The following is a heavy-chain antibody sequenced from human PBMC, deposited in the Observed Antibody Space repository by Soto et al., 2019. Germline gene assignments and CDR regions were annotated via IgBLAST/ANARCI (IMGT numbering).Heavy chain of an antibody. J-gene: IGHJ4*02. CDR2: IYWDDDK. Sequence: SGPTLVNPAQTLTLTCDFSGFSLSTYDMGVAWIRQPPGKALEWLALIYWDDDKRYSPSLKDRLAISKDTSSNQVVLTITNMDPGDTATYFCAHAGDYDLLTFDHWGPGTLVTVSS. D-gene: IGHD4-17*01. CDR3: AHAGDYDLLTFDH. V-gene: IGHV2-5*02. CDR1: GFSLSTYDMG.